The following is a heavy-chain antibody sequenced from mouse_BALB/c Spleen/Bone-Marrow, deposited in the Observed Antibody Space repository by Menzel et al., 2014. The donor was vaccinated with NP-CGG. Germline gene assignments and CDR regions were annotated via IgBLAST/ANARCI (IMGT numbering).Heavy chain of an antibody. CDR1: GYAFTSYN. J-gene: IGHJ2*01. CDR2: IDPYSGGT. CDR3: ARLGTTVVPDY. V-gene: IGHV1S135*01. Sequence: VQLKESGPELVKPGASVKVSCKASGYAFTSYNMYWVKQSREKSLEWIEYIDPYSGGTNYNQKFKGKATLTVDKSSSTADMHLNSLTSEDSAVYYCARLGTTVVPDYWGQGTTLTVSS. D-gene: IGHD1-1*01.